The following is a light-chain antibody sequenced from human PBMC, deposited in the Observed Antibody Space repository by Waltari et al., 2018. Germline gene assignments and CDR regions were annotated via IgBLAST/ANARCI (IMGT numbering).Light chain of an antibody. CDR1: ALPKQY. CDR2: KDS. J-gene: IGLJ1*01. Sequence: SYELTQPPSVSVSPGQTARTTCSGDALPKQYAYWYQQKPDQAPVLLIYKDSERPSGIPERFSGSSSGTTVTLTISGVQADDEADYYCQSADSSGTQGVFGTGTKVTVL. V-gene: IGLV3-25*03. CDR3: QSADSSGTQGV.